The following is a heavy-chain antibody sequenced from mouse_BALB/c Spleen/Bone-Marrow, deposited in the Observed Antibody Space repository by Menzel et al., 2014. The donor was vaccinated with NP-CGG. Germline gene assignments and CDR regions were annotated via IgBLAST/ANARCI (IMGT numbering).Heavy chain of an antibody. CDR3: ARSGGNYDYAMDY. J-gene: IGHJ4*01. D-gene: IGHD2-1*01. CDR1: GYTFTSFW. V-gene: IGHV1-7*01. CDR2: INPSTGYT. Sequence: QVQLQQSGAELAKPGASVKMSCKASGYTFTSFWMHCVKQRPGQGLEWIGYINPSTGYTDYNQKFKDKATLTADKSSSTAYMQLSSLTSEDSAVYYCARSGGNYDYAMDYWGQGTSVTVSS.